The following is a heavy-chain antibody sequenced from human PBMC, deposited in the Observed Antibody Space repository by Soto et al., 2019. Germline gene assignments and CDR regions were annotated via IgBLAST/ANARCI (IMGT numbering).Heavy chain of an antibody. CDR3: ARELIMIVEWDDYYGMDV. D-gene: IGHD3-22*01. Sequence: QVQLVESGGGVVQPGRSLRLSCAASGFTFRSYALHWVRQAPGKGLEWVAVISSDGNHTFYADTGEGRFTISRDNAKNMLYLQMNGLRPEDTAIYYCARELIMIVEWDDYYGMDVWGQGTVVTVSS. J-gene: IGHJ6*02. CDR1: GFTFRSYA. V-gene: IGHV3-30*04. CDR2: ISSDGNHT.